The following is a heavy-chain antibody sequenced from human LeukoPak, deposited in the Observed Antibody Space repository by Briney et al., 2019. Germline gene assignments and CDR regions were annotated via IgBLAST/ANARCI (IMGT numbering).Heavy chain of an antibody. Sequence: GGSLRLSCAASGFTFSSYAMSWVRQAPGKGLEWVSAISGSGGSTYYADSVKGRFTISRDNSKNTLYLQMNSLRAEDTAVYYCAKDHADYVWGSYRSGYYFDYWGQGTLVTVSS. CDR3: AKDHADYVWGSYRSGYYFDY. D-gene: IGHD3-16*02. V-gene: IGHV3-23*01. J-gene: IGHJ4*02. CDR2: ISGSGGST. CDR1: GFTFSSYA.